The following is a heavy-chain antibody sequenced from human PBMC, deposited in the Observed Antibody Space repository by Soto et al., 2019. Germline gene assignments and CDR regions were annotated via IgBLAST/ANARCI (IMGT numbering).Heavy chain of an antibody. D-gene: IGHD6-13*01. CDR3: ARALNPPVIAAAGYWFDP. J-gene: IGHJ5*02. CDR2: IYYSGST. V-gene: IGHV4-59*12. CDR1: GGSISSYY. Sequence: PAETLSLTCTVSGGSISSYYWRWIRQRPGKGLEWIGYIYYSGSTNYNPSLKSRVTISVDTSKNQFSLKLSSVTAADTAVYYCARALNPPVIAAAGYWFDPRGQGTLVTVSS.